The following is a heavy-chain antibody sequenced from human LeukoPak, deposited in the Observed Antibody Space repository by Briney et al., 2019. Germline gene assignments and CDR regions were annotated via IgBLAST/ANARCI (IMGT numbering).Heavy chain of an antibody. CDR2: IIPIFGTA. CDR3: ARELMTTVTTHYYYYYMDV. V-gene: IGHV1-69*05. J-gene: IGHJ6*03. Sequence: ASVKVSCKASGGTFSSYAISWVRQAPGQGLEWMGGIIPIFGTANYAQKFQGRVTITTDESTSTAYMELSSLRSEDTAVYYCARELMTTVTTHYYYYYMDVWGKGTTVTVSS. D-gene: IGHD4-17*01. CDR1: GGTFSSYA.